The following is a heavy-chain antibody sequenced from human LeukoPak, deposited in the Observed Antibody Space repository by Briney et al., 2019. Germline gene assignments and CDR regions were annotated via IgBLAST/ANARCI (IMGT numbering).Heavy chain of an antibody. CDR2: IKSKTDGGTT. CDR3: TTDPPSVRYFDWLLPHFGY. J-gene: IGHJ4*02. CDR1: GFTFSNAW. Sequence: PGRSLRLSCAASGFTFSNAWMSWVRQAPGKGLEWVGRIKSKTDGGTTDYAAPVKGRFTISRDDSKNTLYLQMNSLKTEDTAVYYCTTDPPSVRYFDWLLPHFGYWGQGTLVTVSS. V-gene: IGHV3-15*01. D-gene: IGHD3-9*01.